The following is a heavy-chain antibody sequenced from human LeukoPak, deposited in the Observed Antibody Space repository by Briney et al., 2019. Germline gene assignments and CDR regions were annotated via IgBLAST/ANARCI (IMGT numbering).Heavy chain of an antibody. V-gene: IGHV3-72*01. D-gene: IGHD4-17*01. CDR2: SGNKANSYTT. Sequence: GGSLRLSCAVSGFTFSDHYMDWVRQAPGKELEWVGRSGNKANSYTTEYAASVKGRFTISRDDSKNSMYLQMNSLKTEDTAVYYCGRNRDYALSHWGQGALVTVSS. CDR3: GRNRDYALSH. J-gene: IGHJ4*02. CDR1: GFTFSDHY.